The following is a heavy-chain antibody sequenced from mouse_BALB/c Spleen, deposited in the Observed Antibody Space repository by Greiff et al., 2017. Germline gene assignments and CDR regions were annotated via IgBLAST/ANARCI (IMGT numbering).Heavy chain of an antibody. Sequence: QVQLQQSGAELMKPGASVKISCKATGYTFSSYWIEWVKQRPGHGLEWIGEILPGSGSTNYNEKFKGKATFTADTSSNTAYMQLSSLTSEDSAVYYCARYYSGNRSSYAMDYWGQGTSVTVSS. CDR3: ARYYSGNRSSYAMDY. J-gene: IGHJ4*01. V-gene: IGHV1-9*01. CDR2: ILPGSGST. CDR1: GYTFSSYW. D-gene: IGHD1-1*01.